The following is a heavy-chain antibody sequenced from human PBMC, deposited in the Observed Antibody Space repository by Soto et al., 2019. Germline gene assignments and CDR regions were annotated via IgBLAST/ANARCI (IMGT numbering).Heavy chain of an antibody. V-gene: IGHV4-39*01. CDR2: IYYSGST. D-gene: IGHD5-12*01. CDR1: GVSISSSSYY. J-gene: IGHJ4*02. Sequence: SETLSLTCTVSGVSISSSSYYWGWIRQPPGKGLEWIGSIYYSGSTYYNPSLKSRVTISVDTSKNQFSLKLSSVTAADTAVYYCARHDTWLPVDYWGQGTLVTVSS. CDR3: ARHDTWLPVDY.